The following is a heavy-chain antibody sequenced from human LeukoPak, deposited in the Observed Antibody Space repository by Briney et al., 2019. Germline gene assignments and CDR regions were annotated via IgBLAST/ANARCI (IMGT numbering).Heavy chain of an antibody. Sequence: CRAXGYTFTSYAMHWVRQAPGQRLEWMGWINAGNGNTKYSQRFQGRVTITRDTSASTAYMELSSLRSEDTAVYYCARSNSGWDAFDVWGQGTMVTVSS. V-gene: IGHV1-3*01. CDR1: GYTFTSYA. CDR2: INAGNGNT. CDR3: ARSNSGWDAFDV. D-gene: IGHD6-19*01. J-gene: IGHJ3*01.